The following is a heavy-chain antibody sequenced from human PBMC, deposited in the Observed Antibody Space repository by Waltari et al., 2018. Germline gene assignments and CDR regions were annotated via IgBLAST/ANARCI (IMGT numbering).Heavy chain of an antibody. Sequence: EVQLLESGGGLVQPGGSLRLSCAASGFTFSSYAMSWVRQAPGKGLGWVSAISCSGGSTYYADSVKGRFTISIDNSKNTLYLQMNSLRAEDTAVYYCASSGYYYNDYWGQGTLVTVSS. CDR3: ASSGYYYNDY. CDR1: GFTFSSYA. D-gene: IGHD3-22*01. V-gene: IGHV3-23*01. J-gene: IGHJ4*02. CDR2: ISCSGGST.